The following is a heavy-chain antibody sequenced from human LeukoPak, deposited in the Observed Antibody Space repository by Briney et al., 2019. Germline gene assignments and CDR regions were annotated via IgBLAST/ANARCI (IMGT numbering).Heavy chain of an antibody. CDR1: GFTFSSYW. CDR3: ARDPKLGSGGDY. D-gene: IGHD7-27*01. V-gene: IGHV3-74*01. CDR2: INSDGSST. J-gene: IGHJ4*02. Sequence: GGSLRLSCAASGFTFSSYWMHWVRQAPGKGLVWVSRINSDGSSTSYADSVKGRFTISRDNAKNTLYLQMSSLRAEDTAVYYCARDPKLGSGGDYWGQGTLVTVSS.